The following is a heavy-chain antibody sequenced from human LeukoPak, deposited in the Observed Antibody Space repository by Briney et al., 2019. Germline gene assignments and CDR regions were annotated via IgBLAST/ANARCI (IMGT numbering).Heavy chain of an antibody. CDR2: IIPIFGTA. D-gene: IGHD2-21*02. V-gene: IGHV1-69*13. J-gene: IGHJ6*03. Sequence: ASVKVSCKASGGTFSSYAISWVRQAPGQGLEWMGGIIPIFGTANYAQKFQGRVTITADESTSTAYMELSSLRSEDTAVYYCARGRERVVVTARYYYYYMDVWGKGTTVTISS. CDR3: ARGRERVVVTARYYYYYMDV. CDR1: GGTFSSYA.